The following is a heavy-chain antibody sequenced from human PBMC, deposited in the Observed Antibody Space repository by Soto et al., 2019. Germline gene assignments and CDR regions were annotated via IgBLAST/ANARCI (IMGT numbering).Heavy chain of an antibody. J-gene: IGHJ4*02. CDR3: ARDGRIGILPPAMIDF. D-gene: IGHD2-2*01. CDR1: GFTFNTYA. CDR2: ISYDGNNK. Sequence: QVQLVESGGGVVQPGRSLRLSCAASGFTFNTYAMHWVRQAPGKGLEWVAVISYDGNNKFYADSVKGRLTISRDNSKNTLFLQLDSLGAEDPAVYYRARDGRIGILPPAMIDFWGQGTLVTVSS. V-gene: IGHV3-30*04.